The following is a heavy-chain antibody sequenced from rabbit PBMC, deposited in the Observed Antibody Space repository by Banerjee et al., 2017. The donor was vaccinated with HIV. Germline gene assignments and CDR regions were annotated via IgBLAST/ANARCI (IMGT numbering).Heavy chain of an antibody. D-gene: IGHD1-1*01. CDR3: ARDLYVTSSAGSVFNL. CDR1: GIDFISYYY. Sequence: QQQLEESGGGLVKPGGTLTLTCKASGIDFISYYYMCWVRQAPGQGLEWIACIYPGGVGSTYYASWAKGRFTISKTSSTTVTLQMTSLTAADTATYFCARDLYVTSSAGSVFNLWGPGTLVTVS. CDR2: IYPGGVGST. V-gene: IGHV1S45*01. J-gene: IGHJ4*01.